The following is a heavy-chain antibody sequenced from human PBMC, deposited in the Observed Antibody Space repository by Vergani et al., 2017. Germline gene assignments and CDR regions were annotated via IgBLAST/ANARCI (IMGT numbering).Heavy chain of an antibody. D-gene: IGHD2-15*01. CDR1: GYTFTGYY. CDR3: AREGGDIVVVVAADDAFDI. J-gene: IGHJ3*02. Sequence: QVQLVQSGAEVKKPGASVKVSCKASGYTFTGYYMHWVRQAPGQGLEWMGWINPNSGGTNYAQKFQGRVTMTRDTSISTAYMELSRLRSDDTAVYYCAREGGDIVVVVAADDAFDIWGQGTMVTVSS. CDR2: INPNSGGT. V-gene: IGHV1-2*02.